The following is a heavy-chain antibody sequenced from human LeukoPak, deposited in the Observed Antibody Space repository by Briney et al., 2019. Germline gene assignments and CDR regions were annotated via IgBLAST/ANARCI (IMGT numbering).Heavy chain of an antibody. J-gene: IGHJ5*02. V-gene: IGHV1-69*13. CDR3: ARDRAYCSSTSCFNWFDP. Sequence: SVKVSCKASGYTFTSSAISWVRQAPGQGLEWMGGIIPIFPTPNYAQKFHGRVTITADESTSTAYMELSSLSSEDTAVYYCARDRAYCSSTSCFNWFDPWGQGTLVTVSS. D-gene: IGHD2-2*01. CDR1: GYTFTSSA. CDR2: IIPIFPTP.